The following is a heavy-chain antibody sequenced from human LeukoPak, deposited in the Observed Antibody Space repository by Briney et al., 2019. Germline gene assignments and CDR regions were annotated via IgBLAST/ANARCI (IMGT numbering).Heavy chain of an antibody. CDR1: GFTFSSYG. D-gene: IGHD5-18*01. J-gene: IGHJ6*02. Sequence: GGSLRLSCAASGFTFSSYGMHWVRQAPGKGLEWVAVISYDGSNKYYADSVKGRFTISRDNSKNTLYLQMNSLRAEDTAVYYCAKDHSGGYSYGYEIDYYYGMGVWGQGTTVTVSS. CDR3: AKDHSGGYSYGYEIDYYYGMGV. CDR2: ISYDGSNK. V-gene: IGHV3-30*18.